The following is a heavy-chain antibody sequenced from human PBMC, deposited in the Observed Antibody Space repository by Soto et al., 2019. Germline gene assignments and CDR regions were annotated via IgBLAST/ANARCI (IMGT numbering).Heavy chain of an antibody. Sequence: GGSLRLSCAASGFTFSSYEMNWVRQAPGKGLEWVSYISSSGSTIYYADSVKGRFTISRDNAKNSLYLQMNSLRAEDTAVYYCARGQWLVQNWFDPWRQRTLVTVSS. V-gene: IGHV3-48*03. D-gene: IGHD6-19*01. CDR3: ARGQWLVQNWFDP. J-gene: IGHJ5*02. CDR2: ISSSGSTI. CDR1: GFTFSSYE.